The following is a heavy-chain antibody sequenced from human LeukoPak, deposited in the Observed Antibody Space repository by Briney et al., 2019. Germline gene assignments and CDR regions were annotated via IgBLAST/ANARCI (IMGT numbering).Heavy chain of an antibody. CDR2: ISSGGSST. CDR1: GFTFSGYY. V-gene: IGHV3-11*01. D-gene: IGHD3-22*01. Sequence: PGGSLRLSCAASGFTFSGYYMNWIRQAPGKGLEWISYISSGGSSTYYADSVKGRFTISRDNSKNTLYLQMNSLRAEDTAVYYCAKMKGDSSGYPFDYRGQGTLVTVSS. CDR3: AKMKGDSSGYPFDY. J-gene: IGHJ4*02.